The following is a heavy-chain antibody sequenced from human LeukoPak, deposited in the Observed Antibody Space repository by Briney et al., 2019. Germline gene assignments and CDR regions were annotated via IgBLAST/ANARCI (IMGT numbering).Heavy chain of an antibody. CDR3: ARDLTGGLYTFFDY. J-gene: IGHJ4*02. CDR1: GYTFTGYH. Sequence: GASVKVSCKTTGYTFTGYHLHWVRQAPGQGLEWMAWIQSDSGDTNYAQKFQGRVTVTRDKFTRTSYIEVDRLSSDDTVVYYCARDLTGGLYTFFDYWGQGALVTVSS. CDR2: IQSDSGDT. V-gene: IGHV1-2*02. D-gene: IGHD3-16*01.